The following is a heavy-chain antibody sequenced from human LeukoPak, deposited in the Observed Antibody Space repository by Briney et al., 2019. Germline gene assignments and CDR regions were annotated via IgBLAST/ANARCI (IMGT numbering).Heavy chain of an antibody. J-gene: IGHJ4*02. CDR2: ISYDGSNK. Sequence: PGGSLRLSCAASGFTFSSYGMHWVRQAPGKGLEWVAVISYDGSNKYYADSVKGRFTISRDNSKNTLYLQMNSLRAEDTAVYYCANSANLDYWGQGTLVTVSS. CDR3: ANSANLDY. D-gene: IGHD4/OR15-4a*01. V-gene: IGHV3-30*18. CDR1: GFTFSSYG.